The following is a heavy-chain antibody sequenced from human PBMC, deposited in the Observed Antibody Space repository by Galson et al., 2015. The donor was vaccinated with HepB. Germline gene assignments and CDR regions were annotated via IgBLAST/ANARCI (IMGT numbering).Heavy chain of an antibody. J-gene: IGHJ6*02. CDR2: INAGNGNT. CDR1: GYTFTSYA. CDR3: ARDYYIYTYYYDSSGSQRYYYYYYGMDV. Sequence: SVKVSCKASGYTFTSYAMHWVRQAPGQRLEWMGWINAGNGNTKYSQKFQGRVTITRDTSASTAYMELSSLRSVDTAVYYCARDYYIYTYYYDSSGSQRYYYYYYGMDVWGQGTTVTVSS. D-gene: IGHD3-22*01. V-gene: IGHV1-3*01.